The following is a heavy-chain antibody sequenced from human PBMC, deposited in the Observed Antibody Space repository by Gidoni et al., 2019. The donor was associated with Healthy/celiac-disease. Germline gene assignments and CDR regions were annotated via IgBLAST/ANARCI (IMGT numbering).Heavy chain of an antibody. CDR3: ARDREWLRLGAFDI. J-gene: IGHJ3*02. D-gene: IGHD5-12*01. V-gene: IGHV3-13*01. Sequence: EVQLVESGGGLVQPGGSLRLSCAASGFTFSSYDMHWGRQATGKGLEWVSAIGTAGDTYYPGAGKGRFTISRENAKNSVYLQMNSLRAEDTAVYYCARDREWLRLGAFDIWGQGTMVTVSS. CDR1: GFTFSSYD. CDR2: IGTAGDT.